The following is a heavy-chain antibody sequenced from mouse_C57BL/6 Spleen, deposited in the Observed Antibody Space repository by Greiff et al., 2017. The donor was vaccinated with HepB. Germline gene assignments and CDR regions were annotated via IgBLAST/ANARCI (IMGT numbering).Heavy chain of an antibody. D-gene: IGHD2-12*01. CDR1: GFTFSDYG. CDR2: ISSGSSTI. J-gene: IGHJ3*01. Sequence: EVNVVESGGGLVKPGGSLKLSCAASGFTFSDYGMHWVRQAPEKGLEWVAYISSGSSTIYYADTVKGRFTISRDNAKNTLFLQMTSLRSEDTAMYYCARSSYYKPFAYWGQGTLVTISA. CDR3: ARSSYYKPFAY. V-gene: IGHV5-17*01.